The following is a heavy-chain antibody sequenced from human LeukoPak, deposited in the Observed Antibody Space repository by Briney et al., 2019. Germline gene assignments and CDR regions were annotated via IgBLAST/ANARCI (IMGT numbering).Heavy chain of an antibody. J-gene: IGHJ4*02. D-gene: IGHD3-3*01. CDR2: VYNSGGT. Sequence: SETLSLTCTVFGGSVSSGSYYWSWIRQPPGKGLEWFGNVYNSGGTNYNPSLQSRVTISMDTSKNQFSLKLTSITAADTAVYFCARSLITRSLEWLFPFDHWGRGTLVTVSS. CDR1: GGSVSSGSYY. V-gene: IGHV4-61*01. CDR3: ARSLITRSLEWLFPFDH.